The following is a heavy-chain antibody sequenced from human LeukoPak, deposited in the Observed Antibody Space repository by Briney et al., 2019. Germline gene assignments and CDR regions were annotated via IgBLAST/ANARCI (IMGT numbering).Heavy chain of an antibody. Sequence: GESLKISRKGSGYSFTSYWIGWVRQMPGKGLEWMGIIYPGDSDTRYSPSFQGQVTISADKSISTAYLQWSSLKASDTAMYYCARRPHPAAGIHWFDPWAREPWSPSPQ. CDR1: GYSFTSYW. J-gene: IGHJ5*02. CDR3: ARRPHPAAGIHWFDP. CDR2: IYPGDSDT. D-gene: IGHD6-13*01. V-gene: IGHV5-51*01.